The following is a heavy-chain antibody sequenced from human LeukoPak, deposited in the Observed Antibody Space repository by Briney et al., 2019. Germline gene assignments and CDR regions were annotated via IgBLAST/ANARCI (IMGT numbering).Heavy chain of an antibody. CDR3: ARHSGIVGATRAHDY. Sequence: SETLSLTCTVSGGSISSSSYYWGWLRQPPGKGLEWIGSIYYSGSTYYNPSLKSRVTISVDTSKNQFSLKLSSVTAADTAVYYCARHSGIVGATRAHDYWGQGTLVTVSS. CDR1: GGSISSSSYY. CDR2: IYYSGST. J-gene: IGHJ4*02. D-gene: IGHD1-26*01. V-gene: IGHV4-39*01.